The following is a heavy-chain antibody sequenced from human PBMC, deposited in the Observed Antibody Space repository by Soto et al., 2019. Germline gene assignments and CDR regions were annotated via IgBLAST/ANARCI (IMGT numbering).Heavy chain of an antibody. V-gene: IGHV1-69*01. CDR3: ARIAAAGTYAYYYYGMDV. CDR2: IIPIFGTA. D-gene: IGHD6-13*01. CDR1: GVPFSSYA. Sequence: QVQLVQSGAEVKKPGSSVQGSCKASGVPFSSYAISSVRQDPGQGLEWMGGIIPIFGTANYAEKFQGRVTITADESTSTAYMELSSLRSEDTAVYYCARIAAAGTYAYYYYGMDVWGQGTTVTVSS. J-gene: IGHJ6*02.